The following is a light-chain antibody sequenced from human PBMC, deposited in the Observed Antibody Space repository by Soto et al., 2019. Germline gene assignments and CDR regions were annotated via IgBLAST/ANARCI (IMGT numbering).Light chain of an antibody. V-gene: IGLV2-14*01. CDR2: EVT. Sequence: QSVLTQPASVSGSPGQSITISCTGTSGDIGRYNRVSWYQQHPGKAPKLIIYEVTDRPSGVSNRFSGSKSGNTASLTISGLQAEDEAESYYSSYSNISTRACVFGTGTKLTVL. CDR3: SSYSNISTRACV. J-gene: IGLJ1*01. CDR1: SGDIGRYNR.